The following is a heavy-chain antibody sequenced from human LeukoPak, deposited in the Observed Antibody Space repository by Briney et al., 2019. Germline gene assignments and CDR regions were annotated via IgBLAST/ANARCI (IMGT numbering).Heavy chain of an antibody. CDR2: IYYSGST. CDR3: ARKSIAAAGSFDY. D-gene: IGHD6-13*01. J-gene: IGHJ4*02. V-gene: IGHV4-39*07. Sequence: SETLSLTCTVSGGSISSSSYYWGWIRQPPGKGLEWIGSIYYSGSTYYNPSLKSRVTISVDTSKNQFSLKLSSVTAADTAVYYCARKSIAAAGSFDYWGQGTLVTVSS. CDR1: GGSISSSSYY.